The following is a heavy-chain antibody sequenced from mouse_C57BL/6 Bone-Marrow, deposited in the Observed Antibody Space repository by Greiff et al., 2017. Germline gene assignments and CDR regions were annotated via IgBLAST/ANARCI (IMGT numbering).Heavy chain of an antibody. CDR2: IDPSDSYT. J-gene: IGHJ4*01. D-gene: IGHD4-1*01. V-gene: IGHV1-69*01. CDR1: GYTFTSYW. CDR3: ARNWAMDY. Sequence: QVQLQQPGAELVMPGASVKLSCKASGYTFTSYWMHWVKQRPGQGLEWIGEIDPSDSYTNYNQKFKGKSTLTVDKSSSTAYMQLSSLTSEDSAVYYCARNWAMDYWGQGTSVTGSS.